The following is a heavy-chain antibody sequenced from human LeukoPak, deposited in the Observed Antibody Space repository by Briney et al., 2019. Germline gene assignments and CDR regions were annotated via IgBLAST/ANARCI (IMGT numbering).Heavy chain of an antibody. V-gene: IGHV4-59*12. CDR2: IYDSGST. D-gene: IGHD3-3*01. Sequence: PSETLSLTCTVSGGSISSYYWSWIRQPPGKGLEWIGYIYDSGSTIYNPSLKSRVTISVDTSKNQFSLKLSSVTAAVTAVYYCARRSRPIFGVVKGFDYWGQGTLVTVSS. CDR1: GGSISSYY. J-gene: IGHJ4*02. CDR3: ARRSRPIFGVVKGFDY.